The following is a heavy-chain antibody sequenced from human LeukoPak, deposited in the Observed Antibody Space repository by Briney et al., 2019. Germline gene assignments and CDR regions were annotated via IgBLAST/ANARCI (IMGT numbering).Heavy chain of an antibody. CDR1: GFIFSNHW. J-gene: IGHJ4*02. D-gene: IGHD3-16*01. V-gene: IGHV3-7*01. Sequence: GGSLRLSCAASGFIFSNHWMTWVRQAPGKGLEWVANIKEDGSEEYHVDSVKGRFTISRDNTKSSLFLQMNSLRGDDTAVYYCVRDSRPGGAMGLYHNFDFWGQGTLVTVSS. CDR3: VRDSRPGGAMGLYHNFDF. CDR2: IKEDGSEE.